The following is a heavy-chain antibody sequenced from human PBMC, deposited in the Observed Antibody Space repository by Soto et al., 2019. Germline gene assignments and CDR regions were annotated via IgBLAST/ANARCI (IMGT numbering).Heavy chain of an antibody. CDR1: GGSISSGGYY. CDR3: ASHTMVRGVNAFDI. J-gene: IGHJ3*02. V-gene: IGHV4-31*03. CDR2: IYYSGST. D-gene: IGHD3-10*01. Sequence: QVQLQESGPGLVKPSQTLSLTCTVSGGSISSGGYYWSWIRQHPGKGLEWIGYIYYSGSTYYNPSLQSRVTMSVDPSKNQFSLKLSSVTAADTAVYYCASHTMVRGVNAFDIWGQGTMVTVSS.